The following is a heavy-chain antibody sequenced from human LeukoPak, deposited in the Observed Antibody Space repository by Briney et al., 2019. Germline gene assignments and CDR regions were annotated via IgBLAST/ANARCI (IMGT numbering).Heavy chain of an antibody. CDR1: GFTFSSYW. D-gene: IGHD3-9*01. J-gene: IGHJ4*02. Sequence: GGSLRLSCAASGFTFSSYWMHWVRQAPGKGLVWVSRINSDGSSTSYADSVKGRFTISRDNAKNTLYLQMNSLRAEDTAVYYCASLRYFDWITFDYWGQGTLVTASS. V-gene: IGHV3-74*01. CDR2: INSDGSST. CDR3: ASLRYFDWITFDY.